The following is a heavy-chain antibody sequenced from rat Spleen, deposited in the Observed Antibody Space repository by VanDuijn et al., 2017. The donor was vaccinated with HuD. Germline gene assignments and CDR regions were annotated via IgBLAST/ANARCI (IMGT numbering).Heavy chain of an antibody. CDR2: ITNNGGNT. CDR1: GFNFNDYW. V-gene: IGHV5-31*01. CDR3: ARENYYSGDY. Sequence: EVKLVESGGGLVQPGRSLKLSCAASGFNFNDYWMSWIRQAPGKGLEWIASITNNGGNTYYPDSVKGRFTVSRDNAKSTLYLQMNSLKSEDTATYYCARENYYSGDYWGQGVMVTVSS. J-gene: IGHJ2*01. D-gene: IGHD1-1*01.